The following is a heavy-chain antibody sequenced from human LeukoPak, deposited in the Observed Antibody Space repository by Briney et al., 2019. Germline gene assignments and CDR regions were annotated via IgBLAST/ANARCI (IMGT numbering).Heavy chain of an antibody. V-gene: IGHV1-8*03. CDR2: MNPNSGNT. CDR1: GYTFTSYD. Sequence: GASVKVSCKASGYTFTSYDINWVRQATGQGLEWMGWMNPNSGNTGYAQKFQGRVTITRNTSISTAYMELSSLRSDDTAVYYCARLGRTYYYGSGSYLTDYWGQGTLVTVSS. D-gene: IGHD3-10*01. CDR3: ARLGRTYYYGSGSYLTDY. J-gene: IGHJ4*02.